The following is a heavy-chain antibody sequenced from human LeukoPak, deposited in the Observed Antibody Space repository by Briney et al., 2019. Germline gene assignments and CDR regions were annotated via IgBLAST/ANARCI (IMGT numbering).Heavy chain of an antibody. J-gene: IGHJ4*02. D-gene: IGHD3-22*01. Sequence: PGGSLRLSCAASGFTFSSYAMSWVRETPGKGLEWVSGISGSGGSPHYADPVKGRSTISRDNSKNTLNLQMKSLRVEDTAVYQCAKIRLYYDSSGYLEYIDYWGQGSLVTVSS. CDR3: AKIRLYYDSSGYLEYIDY. CDR2: ISGSGGSP. CDR1: GFTFSSYA. V-gene: IGHV3-23*01.